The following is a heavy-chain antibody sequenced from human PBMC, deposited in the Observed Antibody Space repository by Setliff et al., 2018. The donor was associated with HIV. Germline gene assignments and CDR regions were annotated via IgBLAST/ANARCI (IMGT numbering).Heavy chain of an antibody. V-gene: IGHV4-59*08. CDR1: GGSTSSYY. D-gene: IGHD2-21*02. J-gene: IGHJ4*02. CDR3: ARHGFKKGRLPSYFDY. Sequence: SETLSLTCTVSGGSTSSYYWSWIRQPPGKGLEWIGYIYNSGSTNYNPSLKSRVTISVDTSKNQFSLKLSSVTAADTAVYYCARHGFKKGRLPSYFDYWGQGSLVTVSS. CDR2: IYNSGST.